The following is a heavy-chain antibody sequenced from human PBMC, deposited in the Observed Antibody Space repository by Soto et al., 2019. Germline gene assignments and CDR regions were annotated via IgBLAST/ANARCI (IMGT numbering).Heavy chain of an antibody. CDR3: ARALGS. CDR2: SRNKANSYTT. Sequence: EVQLVESGGGLVQPGGSLRLSCAASGFTFSDHYMDWVRQAPGKGLEWVGRSRNKANSYTTEYAASVRRRFTISRDDSKTSLYLQMNSLKTEDTAVYYCARALGSWGQGTLVTVSS. CDR1: GFTFSDHY. J-gene: IGHJ5*02. V-gene: IGHV3-72*01.